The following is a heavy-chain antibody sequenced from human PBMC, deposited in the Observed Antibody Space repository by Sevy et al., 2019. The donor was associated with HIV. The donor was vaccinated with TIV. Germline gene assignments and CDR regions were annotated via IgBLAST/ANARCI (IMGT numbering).Heavy chain of an antibody. CDR3: ARGKSGYGYALNY. V-gene: IGHV3-66*01. CDR1: GFDFREYA. Sequence: GGSLRLSCGASGFDFREYAMHWVRQAPGKGLEGVSVIYSDGTTYHADSVKDRFTISRDNFKNTLYLQMNSLRAEDTAVYYCARGKSGYGYALNYWGQGTLVTVSS. CDR2: IYSDGTT. J-gene: IGHJ4*02. D-gene: IGHD5-18*01.